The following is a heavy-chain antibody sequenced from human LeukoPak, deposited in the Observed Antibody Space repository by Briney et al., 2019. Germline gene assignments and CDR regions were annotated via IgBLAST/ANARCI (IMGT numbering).Heavy chain of an antibody. CDR1: GFSVSTSY. V-gene: IGHV3-53*01. D-gene: IGHD3/OR15-3a*01. Sequence: PGGSLRLSCAAAGFSVSTSYINWVRQAPGKGLEWVSVIYSDGSTKYADPVKARFTISRDNSKNMVYLQKKSLRVEDTAVYYCARGTLDNWGQGTLVTVSS. CDR2: IYSDGST. CDR3: ARGTLDN. J-gene: IGHJ4*02.